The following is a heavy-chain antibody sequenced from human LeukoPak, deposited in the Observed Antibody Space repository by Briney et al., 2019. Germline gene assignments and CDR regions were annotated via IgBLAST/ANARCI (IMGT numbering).Heavy chain of an antibody. V-gene: IGHV3-23*01. CDR1: GFIFNTYA. D-gene: IGHD6-19*01. CDR2: ISDSGSNT. J-gene: IGHJ4*02. CDR3: AKSGGWYAGGFRFDY. Sequence: GGSLRLSCAASGFIFNTYAMTWVRQAPGKGLEWVSGISDSGSNTYYADSVKGRFTISRDNSKNTLYLQMNSLRAEDTAVYYCAKSGGWYAGGFRFDYWGQGTLVTVSS.